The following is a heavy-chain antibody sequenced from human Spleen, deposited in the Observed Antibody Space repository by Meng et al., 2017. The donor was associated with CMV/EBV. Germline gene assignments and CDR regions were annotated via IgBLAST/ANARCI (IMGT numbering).Heavy chain of an antibody. J-gene: IGHJ5*02. V-gene: IGHV3-30-3*01. Sequence: ASGFTFSSYAMHWVRQAPGKGLEWVAVISYDGSNKYYADSVKGRFTISRDNSKNTLYLQMNSLRAEDTAVYYCARDEGLDYIGRFDPWGQGTLVTVSS. CDR3: ARDEGLDYIGRFDP. CDR2: ISYDGSNK. D-gene: IGHD4-11*01. CDR1: GFTFSSYA.